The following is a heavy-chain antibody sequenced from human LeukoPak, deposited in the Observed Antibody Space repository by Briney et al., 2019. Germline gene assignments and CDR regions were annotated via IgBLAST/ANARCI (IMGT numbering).Heavy chain of an antibody. CDR1: GGSISSYY. V-gene: IGHV4-59*01. CDR2: IYYSGST. D-gene: IGHD5-18*01. J-gene: IGHJ1*01. Sequence: SETLSLTCTVSGGSISSYYWSWIRQPPGKGLEWIGYIYYSGSTNYNPSLKSRVTISVDTSKNQFSLKPSSVTAADTAVYYCARGPKTWIQLWEHWGQGTLVTVSS. CDR3: ARGPKTWIQLWEH.